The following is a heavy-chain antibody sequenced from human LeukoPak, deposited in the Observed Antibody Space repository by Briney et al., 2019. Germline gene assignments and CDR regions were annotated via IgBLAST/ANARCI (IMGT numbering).Heavy chain of an antibody. CDR2: IIPIFGTA. CDR3: ASSYCGGDCYSGY. Sequence: SVKVSCKASGGTFSSYAISWVRQAPGQGLEWMGGIIPIFGTANYAQKFQGRVTITADESASTAYMELSSLRSEDTAVYYCASSYCGGDCYSGYWGQGTLVTVSS. D-gene: IGHD2-21*02. CDR1: GGTFSSYA. V-gene: IGHV1-69*13. J-gene: IGHJ4*02.